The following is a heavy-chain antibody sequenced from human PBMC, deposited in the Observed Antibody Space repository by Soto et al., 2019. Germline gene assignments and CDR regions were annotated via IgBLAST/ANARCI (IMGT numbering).Heavy chain of an antibody. D-gene: IGHD3-3*01. J-gene: IGHJ1*01. CDR1: GGSISSGDYY. Sequence: PSETLSLTCTVSGGSISSGDYYWSWIRQPPGKGLEWIGYIYYSGSTYYNPSLKSRVTISVDTSKNQFSLKLSSVTAADTAVYYCARQKMEWLSYFQHWGQGTLVTVSS. CDR3: ARQKMEWLSYFQH. V-gene: IGHV4-30-4*01. CDR2: IYYSGST.